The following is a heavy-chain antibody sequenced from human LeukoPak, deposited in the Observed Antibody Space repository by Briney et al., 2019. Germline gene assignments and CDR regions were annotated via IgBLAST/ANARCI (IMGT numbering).Heavy chain of an antibody. CDR3: ATAQYGSGSYYNKPRGYFDY. CDR2: FDPEDGET. V-gene: IGHV1-24*01. Sequence: ASVKVSRKVSGYTLTELSMHWVRQAPGKGLEWMGGFDPEDGETIYAQKFQGRVTMTEDTSTDTAYMELSSLRSEDTAVYYCATAQYGSGSYYNKPRGYFDYWGQGTLVTVSS. D-gene: IGHD3-10*01. J-gene: IGHJ4*02. CDR1: GYTLTELS.